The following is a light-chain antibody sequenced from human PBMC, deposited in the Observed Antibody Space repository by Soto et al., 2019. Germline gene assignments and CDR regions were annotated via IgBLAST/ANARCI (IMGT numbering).Light chain of an antibody. CDR3: QVWDSSSDHPWV. Sequence: SYELTQPPSVSVAPGQTARITCGGDNIGSKTIHWYQKKPGQAPVLVVYDDSDRPSGLPERFSGSNSGNTATLTISTVEAGDEADYYCQVWDSSSDHPWVFGGGTQLTVL. J-gene: IGLJ3*02. CDR2: DDS. V-gene: IGLV3-21*02. CDR1: NIGSKT.